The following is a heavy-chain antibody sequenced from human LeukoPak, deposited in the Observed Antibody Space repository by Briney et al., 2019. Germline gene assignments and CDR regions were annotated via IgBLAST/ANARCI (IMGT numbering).Heavy chain of an antibody. CDR3: ARGLIVLMVYANYYFDY. V-gene: IGHV4-59*11. CDR1: GGSISSHY. D-gene: IGHD2-8*01. J-gene: IGHJ4*02. Sequence: SETLSLTCTVSGGSISSHYWSWIRQPPGKGLEWIGYIYYSGSTKYNPSLKSRVTISVDTSKNQFSLKLSSVTAADTAVYYCARGLIVLMVYANYYFDYWGQGTLVTVSS. CDR2: IYYSGST.